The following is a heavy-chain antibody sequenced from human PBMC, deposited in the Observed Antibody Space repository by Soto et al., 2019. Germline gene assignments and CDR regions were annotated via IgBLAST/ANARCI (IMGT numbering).Heavy chain of an antibody. CDR1: GFTFSSYG. J-gene: IGHJ4*02. D-gene: IGHD3-22*01. Sequence: GGSLRLSCAASGFTFSSYGMHWVRQAPGKGLEWVAVISYDGSNKNYADSVKGRFTISRDNSKNTLYLQMNSLRAEDTAVYYCALSSVGLYYDGSALAYWGQGTLVTVSS. V-gene: IGHV3-30*03. CDR3: ALSSVGLYYDGSALAY. CDR2: ISYDGSNK.